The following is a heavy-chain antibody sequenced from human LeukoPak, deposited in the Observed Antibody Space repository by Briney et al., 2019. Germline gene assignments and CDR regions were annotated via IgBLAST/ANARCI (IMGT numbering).Heavy chain of an antibody. D-gene: IGHD3-10*01. CDR3: VTDDRPDSVGYYDDF. Sequence: PGGSLRLSCAASGFIFNNYWMGGVRQAPGKGLEYVGNIKPDGSQTYYVDSLKGRFTISRDNARNSVFLQMNSLRVEDTALYYCVTDDRPDSVGYYDDFWGQGTPVTVSS. CDR2: IKPDGSQT. J-gene: IGHJ4*02. CDR1: GFIFNNYW. V-gene: IGHV3-7*01.